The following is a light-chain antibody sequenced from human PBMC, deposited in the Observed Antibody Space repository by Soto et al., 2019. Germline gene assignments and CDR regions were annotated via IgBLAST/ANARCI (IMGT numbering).Light chain of an antibody. J-gene: IGLJ1*01. CDR3: ISYAGSHTYV. CDR1: TSDVGGYNS. Sequence: ALTQPRSVSGSPGQSVTISCTGTTSDVGGYNSVSWYQQHPGKAPKLMLYDVIKRPSGVPDRFSGSKSGNTASLTISGRQAEDEADYYCISYAGSHTYVFGTGTKLTVL. V-gene: IGLV2-11*01. CDR2: DVI.